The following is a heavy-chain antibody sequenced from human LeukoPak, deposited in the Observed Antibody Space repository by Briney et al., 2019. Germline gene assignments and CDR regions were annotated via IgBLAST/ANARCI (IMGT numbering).Heavy chain of an antibody. D-gene: IGHD2-15*01. V-gene: IGHV1-2*02. CDR2: INPSSGGT. CDR3: ARGSSGGSPTVH. CDR1: GYTFTGYY. Sequence: ASVKVSCKASGYTFTGYYMHWVRQAPGQGLEWMGWINPSSGGTNYAQKFQGRVTMTRDTSISTAYMELSRLRSDDTAVYYCARGSSGGSPTVHWGQGTLVTVSS. J-gene: IGHJ4*02.